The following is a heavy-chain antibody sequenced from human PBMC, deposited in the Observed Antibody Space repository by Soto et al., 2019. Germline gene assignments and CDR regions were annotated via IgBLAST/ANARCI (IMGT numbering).Heavy chain of an antibody. J-gene: IGHJ5*02. V-gene: IGHV4-31*03. D-gene: IGHD3-3*01. CDR2: IHYSGDT. CDR1: GDSITRGAYF. CDR3: ARGTNCDFFSGHNWFDP. Sequence: QVQLQESGPGLVKPSQTLSLTCSVSGDSITRGAYFWSWTRQHLGKALEWIGYIHYSGDTHYKPSIKRRGVMSVETSKNQSALNLMSLTAADTAIYYCARGTNCDFFSGHNWFDPWGEGTLCTVCS.